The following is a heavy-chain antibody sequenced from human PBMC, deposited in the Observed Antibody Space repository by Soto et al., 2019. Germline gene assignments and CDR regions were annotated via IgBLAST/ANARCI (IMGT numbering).Heavy chain of an antibody. CDR1: GGSISGYY. V-gene: IGHV4-4*07. D-gene: IGHD2-2*01. J-gene: IGHJ6*02. CDR3: SRVGCSNSKCYTRGMDV. Sequence: SETLSLTCTVSGGSISGYYWSWVRQPAGKGLEWVGRIYSDGTTNYSPSLKSRVTMSLDTSKDQFSLHLSSVTAADTAVYYCSRVGCSNSKCYTRGMDVWGQGTTVTVSS. CDR2: IYSDGTT.